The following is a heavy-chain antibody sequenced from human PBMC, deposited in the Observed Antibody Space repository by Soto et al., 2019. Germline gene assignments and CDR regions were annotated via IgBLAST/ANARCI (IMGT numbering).Heavy chain of an antibody. J-gene: IGHJ4*02. Sequence: QVQLQQWGAGLLKPSETLSLTCAVYGGSFSGYYWSWIRQPPGKGLEWIGEINHSGSTNYNPSLKSRVTISVDTSKNQFSLKLSSVTAADTAVYYCARRGYSYGVYYWGQGTLVTVSS. CDR2: INHSGST. CDR3: ARRGYSYGVYY. D-gene: IGHD5-18*01. V-gene: IGHV4-34*01. CDR1: GGSFSGYY.